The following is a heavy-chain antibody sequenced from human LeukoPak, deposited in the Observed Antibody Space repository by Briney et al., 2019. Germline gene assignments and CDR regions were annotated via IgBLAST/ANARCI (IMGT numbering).Heavy chain of an antibody. CDR2: ISYDGSHK. CDR3: AKDQLPHCSSGSCYLMDS. Sequence: GTSLRLSCVASGFDFSTSAIHWVRQAPGKGLESVAVISYDGSHKYLADSVKGRFTVSRDNAKNTVYLQMNSLRLEDTALYYCAKDQLPHCSSGSCYLMDSWGEGTLVTVS. D-gene: IGHD2-15*01. V-gene: IGHV3-30*04. CDR1: GFDFSTSA. J-gene: IGHJ5*01.